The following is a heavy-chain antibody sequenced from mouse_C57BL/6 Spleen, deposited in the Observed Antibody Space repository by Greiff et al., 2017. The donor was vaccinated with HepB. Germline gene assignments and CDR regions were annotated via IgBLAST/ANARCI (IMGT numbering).Heavy chain of an antibody. D-gene: IGHD1-1*01. CDR3: TRYGSSPYYAMDY. Sequence: VQLQQSGPELVRPGASVKLSCTASGFKIKDAYMHWVKQSPEQGREWIGLIDPENGDTDYASKFQGKATITADTSSNTASLQPSSRTSEDTAVYYCTRYGSSPYYAMDYWGQGTSVTVSS. V-gene: IGHV14-4*01. CDR2: IDPENGDT. J-gene: IGHJ4*01. CDR1: GFKIKDAY.